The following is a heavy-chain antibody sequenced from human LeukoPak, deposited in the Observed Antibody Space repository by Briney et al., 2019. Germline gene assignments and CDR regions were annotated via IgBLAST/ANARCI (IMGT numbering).Heavy chain of an antibody. D-gene: IGHD5-12*01. CDR1: GFTVSNNY. CDR2: IYSVGST. CDR3: ARDGYSGSTYFEY. V-gene: IGHV3-53*01. J-gene: IGHJ4*02. Sequence: PGGSLRLSCAASGFTVSNNYMTWVRQAPGKGLEWVSVIYSVGSTYYADSVKGRFTISRDNSKNTLYLPMNSLKGEDTAVYYCARDGYSGSTYFEYWGQGTLVTVSS.